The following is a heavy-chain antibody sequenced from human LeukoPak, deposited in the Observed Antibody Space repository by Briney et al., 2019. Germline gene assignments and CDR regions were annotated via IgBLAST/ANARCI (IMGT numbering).Heavy chain of an antibody. Sequence: GGSLRLSCAASGFTFSNAWMSWVRQAPGKGLEWVGRIKSKTDGGTTDYAAPVKGRFTISSDDSKNTLYLQMNSLKTEDTAVYYCTAEEDIVVVPAAMGDYWGQGTLVTVSS. D-gene: IGHD2-2*01. CDR2: IKSKTDGGTT. V-gene: IGHV3-15*01. CDR1: GFTFSNAW. J-gene: IGHJ4*02. CDR3: TAEEDIVVVPAAMGDY.